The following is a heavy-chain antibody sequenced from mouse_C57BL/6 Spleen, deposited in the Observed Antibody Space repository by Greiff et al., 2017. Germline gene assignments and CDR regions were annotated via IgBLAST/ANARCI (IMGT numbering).Heavy chain of an antibody. Sequence: QVQLKQPGAELVRPGSSVKLSCKASGYTFTSYWMHWVKQRPIQGLEWIGNIDPSDSETHYNQKFKDKATLTVDKSSSTAYMQLISLTSEDSAVYYCAQLGQLMDYWGQGTSVTVSS. CDR1: GYTFTSYW. J-gene: IGHJ4*01. D-gene: IGHD3-3*01. CDR2: IDPSDSET. V-gene: IGHV1-52*01. CDR3: AQLGQLMDY.